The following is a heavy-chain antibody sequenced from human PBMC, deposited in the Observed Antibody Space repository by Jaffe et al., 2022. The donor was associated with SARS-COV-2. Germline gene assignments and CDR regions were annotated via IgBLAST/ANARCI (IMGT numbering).Heavy chain of an antibody. V-gene: IGHV5-10-1*03. D-gene: IGHD3-3*01. CDR2: VDPSDSHT. Sequence: EVQLEQSGAEVKKPGESLRISCKGSGYIFTSYWINWVRQMPGKGLEYMGRVDPSDSHTKYSPSFQGHVTISIDKSINTAYLQWSSLKASDTAIYYCARVLIFGVVPYGMDVWGPGTMVTVSS. CDR3: ARVLIFGVVPYGMDV. CDR1: GYIFTSYW. J-gene: IGHJ6*02.